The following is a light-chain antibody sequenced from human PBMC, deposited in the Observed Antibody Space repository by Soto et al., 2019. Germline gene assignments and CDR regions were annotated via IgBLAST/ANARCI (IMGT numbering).Light chain of an antibody. CDR2: AAG. CDR1: QGIRRD. Sequence: DIQMTQSPSSLSASVGDGVTITCRASQGIRRDLGWFQQKPGKTPKRLIYAAGTLESGVPSRFSGSGSGTEFTLTISSLQPEDFATYFCLQHKTYPWTFGQGTKVEIK. CDR3: LQHKTYPWT. J-gene: IGKJ1*01. V-gene: IGKV1-17*01.